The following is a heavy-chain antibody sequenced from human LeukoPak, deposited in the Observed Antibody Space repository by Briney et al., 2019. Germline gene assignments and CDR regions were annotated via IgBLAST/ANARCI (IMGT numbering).Heavy chain of an antibody. Sequence: GGSLRLSCAASGFTFSSYGMHWVRQAPGKGLEWVAVIWYDGSNKYYADSVKGRFTTSRDNSKNTLYLQMNSLRAEDTAVYYCARDNGVVITTGFDYWGQGTLVTVSS. V-gene: IGHV3-33*01. CDR3: ARDNGVVITTGFDY. CDR1: GFTFSSYG. J-gene: IGHJ4*02. CDR2: IWYDGSNK. D-gene: IGHD3-22*01.